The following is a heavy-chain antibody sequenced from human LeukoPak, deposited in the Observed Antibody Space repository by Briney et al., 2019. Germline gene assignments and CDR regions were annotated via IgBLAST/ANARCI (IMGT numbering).Heavy chain of an antibody. CDR2: ISYDGNNK. J-gene: IGHJ4*02. CDR1: GFTFSNYG. D-gene: IGHD2/OR15-2a*01. V-gene: IGHV3-30*18. CDR3: AKDLSDRKGSFDH. Sequence: PGGSLGLSCAASGFTFSNYGMHWVRQAPGKGLEWVAVISYDGNNKYYADSVKGRFTISRDNSKNTLYLQMNSLRVEDTAVYYCAKDLSDRKGSFDHWGQGTLVTVSS.